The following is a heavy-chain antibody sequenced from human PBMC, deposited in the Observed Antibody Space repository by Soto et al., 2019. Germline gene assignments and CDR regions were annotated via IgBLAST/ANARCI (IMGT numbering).Heavy chain of an antibody. D-gene: IGHD5-18*01. CDR3: ARDFQRGYRYGPRIGY. Sequence: QVQLVESGGGVVQPGRSLRLSCAASGFTFSSYGMHWVRQVPGKGLEWVAVIWYDGNNKYYADSVKGRFTISRDNSKNTLYLQLNSLRAEGTAVYFCARDFQRGYRYGPRIGYWGQGTLVTVSS. V-gene: IGHV3-33*01. CDR2: IWYDGNNK. CDR1: GFTFSSYG. J-gene: IGHJ4*02.